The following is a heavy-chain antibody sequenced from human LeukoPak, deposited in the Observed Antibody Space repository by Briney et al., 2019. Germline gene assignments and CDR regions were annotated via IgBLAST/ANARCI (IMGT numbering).Heavy chain of an antibody. CDR1: GFIFRNYG. J-gene: IGHJ4*02. CDR3: TREDWDFDS. Sequence: GGSLRLSCAASGFIFRNYGMHWVRQAPGEGLEWVACIRYDGSKYADSVKGRFTISRDDSNNMAYLQMDSLKNEDTAVYYCTREDWDFDSWGQGTRVSVSS. D-gene: IGHD3/OR15-3a*01. V-gene: IGHV3-30*02. CDR2: IRYDGS.